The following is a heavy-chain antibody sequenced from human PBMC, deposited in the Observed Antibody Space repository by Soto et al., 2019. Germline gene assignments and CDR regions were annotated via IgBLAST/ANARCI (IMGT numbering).Heavy chain of an antibody. CDR1: GFTFSSYG. Sequence: GGSLRLSCAASGFTFSSYGMHWVRQAPGKGLEWVALISYDGSNKYYADSVKGRFTISRDNSKNTLYLHMNSLRAEDTAVYYCAKDQRLYQRSYYYGMDVWGQGTTVTVSS. CDR3: AKDQRLYQRSYYYGMDV. V-gene: IGHV3-30*18. J-gene: IGHJ6*02. D-gene: IGHD6-25*01. CDR2: ISYDGSNK.